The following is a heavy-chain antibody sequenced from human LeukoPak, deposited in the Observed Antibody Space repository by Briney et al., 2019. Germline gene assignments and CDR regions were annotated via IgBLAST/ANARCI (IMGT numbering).Heavy chain of an antibody. V-gene: IGHV1-18*01. D-gene: IGHD5-18*01. Sequence: APVKLSCKASGYSFTSYGIDWVRQSPGQGLEWMGWISTDNGNTDYAQNLQGRVTMTTDTSTSTAYMELRSLRSDDTAVYYCARGYSYGYGPLDYWGQGTVVTVSS. CDR3: ARGYSYGYGPLDY. J-gene: IGHJ4*02. CDR2: ISTDNGNT. CDR1: GYSFTSYG.